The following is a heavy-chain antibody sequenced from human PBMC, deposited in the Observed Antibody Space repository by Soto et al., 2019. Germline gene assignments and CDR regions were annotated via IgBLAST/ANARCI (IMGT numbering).Heavy chain of an antibody. CDR2: ISGYNGNT. Sequence: ASVKVSCKASGYNFTSFGVHWVRQAPGQGLEWMGWISGYNGNTNYAQKLQGRVTMTADTSTNTAYMELRSLRSDDTAVYYCARGGMYITSRRWFDPWGQGSLVTVSS. J-gene: IGHJ5*02. D-gene: IGHD2-2*01. CDR1: GYNFTSFG. V-gene: IGHV1-18*04. CDR3: ARGGMYITSRRWFDP.